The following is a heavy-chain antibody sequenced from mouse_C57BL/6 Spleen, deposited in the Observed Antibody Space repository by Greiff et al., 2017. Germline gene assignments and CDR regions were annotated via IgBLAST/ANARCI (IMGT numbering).Heavy chain of an antibody. Sequence: QVQLKQSGAELVRPGASVTLSCKASGYTFTDYEMHWVKQTPVHGLEWIGAIDPETGGTAYNQKFKGKAILTADKSSSTAYMELRSLTSEDSAVDYCTREGDGYWYFDVWGTGTTVTVSS. V-gene: IGHV1-15*01. D-gene: IGHD2-3*01. CDR3: TREGDGYWYFDV. J-gene: IGHJ1*03. CDR2: IDPETGGT. CDR1: GYTFTDYE.